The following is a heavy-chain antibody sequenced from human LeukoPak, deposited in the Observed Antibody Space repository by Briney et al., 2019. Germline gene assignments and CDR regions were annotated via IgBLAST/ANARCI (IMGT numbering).Heavy chain of an antibody. CDR1: GGSFSGYY. J-gene: IGHJ5*02. D-gene: IGHD6-13*01. Sequence: PSETLSLTCAVYGGSFSGYYWSWIRQPPGKGLEWIGEINHSGSTNYNPSLKSRVTISVDTSKNQSSLKLYSVTAADTAVYYCARAARYSSSWYTGNWFDPWGQGTLVTVSS. CDR2: INHSGST. CDR3: ARAARYSSSWYTGNWFDP. V-gene: IGHV4-34*01.